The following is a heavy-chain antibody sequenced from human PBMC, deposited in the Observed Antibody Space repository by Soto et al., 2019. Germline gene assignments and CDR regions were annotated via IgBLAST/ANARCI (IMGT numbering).Heavy chain of an antibody. CDR1: GFTFSSYA. D-gene: IGHD1-1*01. CDR3: AKFVSEMATTHYYYYGMDV. Sequence: GGSLRLSCAASGFTFSSYAMSWVRQAPGKGLKWVSAISGSGGSTYYADSVKGRFTISRDNSKNTLYLQMNSLRAEDTAVYYCAKFVSEMATTHYYYYGMDVWGQGTTVTVSS. CDR2: ISGSGGST. J-gene: IGHJ6*02. V-gene: IGHV3-23*01.